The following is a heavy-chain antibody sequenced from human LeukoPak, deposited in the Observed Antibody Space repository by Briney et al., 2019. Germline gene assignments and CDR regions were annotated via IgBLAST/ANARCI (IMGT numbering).Heavy chain of an antibody. J-gene: IGHJ5*02. CDR2: INSDGSST. Sequence: PAGGSLRLSCAASGFTFSSYWMHWVRQAPGKWLVWVSRINSDGSSTRYADSVKGRFTISRDNAKNTLYLQMNSLRAEDTAVYYCARGGLDSSGYYYDPNWFDPWGQGTLVTVSS. D-gene: IGHD3-22*01. CDR1: GFTFSSYW. CDR3: ARGGLDSSGYYYDPNWFDP. V-gene: IGHV3-74*01.